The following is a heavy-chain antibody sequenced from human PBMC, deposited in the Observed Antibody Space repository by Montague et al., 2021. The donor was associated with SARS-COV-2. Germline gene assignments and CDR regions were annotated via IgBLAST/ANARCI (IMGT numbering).Heavy chain of an antibody. J-gene: IGHJ6*02. V-gene: IGHV4-39*07. D-gene: IGHD6-13*01. CDR1: VGSISSSSYY. CDR3: ARVGRQQLVRLSGMDV. Sequence: SETLSLTCTVSVGSISSSSYYWGWIRQPPGKGLEWIGSIYYSGSTYYNPSLKSRVTISVDTYKNQFSLKLSSVTAADTAVYYCARVGRQQLVRLSGMDVWGQGTTVTVSS. CDR2: IYYSGST.